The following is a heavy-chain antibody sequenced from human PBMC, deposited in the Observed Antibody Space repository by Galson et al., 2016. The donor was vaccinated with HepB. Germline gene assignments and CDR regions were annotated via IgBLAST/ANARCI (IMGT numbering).Heavy chain of an antibody. D-gene: IGHD2-8*02. J-gene: IGHJ3*01. CDR2: IYSAGPT. CDR3: ARAWSTNDGFDV. CDR1: GFIVSDSY. Sequence: SLRLSCAASGFIVSDSYMNWVRQAPGKRPEWVAAIYSAGPTHYADSVNGRFTISRDTSKNTVSLEMSSLRVEDSAVYFCARAWSTNDGFDVWGQGTRVTVSS. V-gene: IGHV3-66*01.